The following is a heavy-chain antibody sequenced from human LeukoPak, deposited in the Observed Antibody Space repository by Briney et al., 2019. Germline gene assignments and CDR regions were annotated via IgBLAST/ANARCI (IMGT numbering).Heavy chain of an antibody. CDR1: GFTFSSYG. J-gene: IGHJ6*03. Sequence: GGSLRLSCAASGFTFSSYGMHWVRQAPGKGLEWVAFIRYDGSNKYYADSVKGRFTISRDNSKNTLYLQMNSLRAEDTAVYYCAKDGAEGGWYGDYYYMDVWGKGTTVTVSS. CDR3: AKDGAEGGWYGDYYYMDV. D-gene: IGHD6-19*01. V-gene: IGHV3-30*02. CDR2: IRYDGSNK.